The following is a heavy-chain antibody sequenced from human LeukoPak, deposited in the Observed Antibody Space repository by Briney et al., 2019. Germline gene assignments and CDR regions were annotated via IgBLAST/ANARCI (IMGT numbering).Heavy chain of an antibody. Sequence: PGGSLRLSCAASGFTFNSYAMIWVRQAPGKGLEWVSAISYSGGSTYYADSVKGRFTISRDNSKNTLYLQMNSLRAEDTAVYYCAKDVVGPTQGYFDYWGQGTLVTVSS. V-gene: IGHV3-23*01. CDR1: GFTFNSYA. CDR2: ISYSGGST. J-gene: IGHJ4*02. CDR3: AKDVVGPTQGYFDY. D-gene: IGHD1-26*01.